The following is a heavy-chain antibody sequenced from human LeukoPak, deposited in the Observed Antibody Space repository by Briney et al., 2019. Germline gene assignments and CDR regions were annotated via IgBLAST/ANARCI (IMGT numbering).Heavy chain of an antibody. J-gene: IGHJ4*02. V-gene: IGHV3-43D*03. CDR2: ISWYGDTT. CDR3: AKDRGSSTWSYFDS. CDR1: GFTFGDYA. D-gene: IGHD6-13*01. Sequence: PGGSLRLSCAASGFTFGDYAMHWVRQAPGKGLEWVSVISWYGDTTSYTDSVKGRFTISRDNRKNSLFLQMNSLRVEDTALYYCAKDRGSSTWSYFDSWGQGTLVTVSS.